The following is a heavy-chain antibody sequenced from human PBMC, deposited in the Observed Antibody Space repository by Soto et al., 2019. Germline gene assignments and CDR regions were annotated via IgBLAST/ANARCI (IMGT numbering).Heavy chain of an antibody. CDR1: GGSISSGYYY. CDR2: IYYSGST. D-gene: IGHD6-13*01. CDR3: ARERPDGSRLDP. J-gene: IGHJ5*02. Sequence: SETLSLTCTVSGGSISSGYYYWSWIRRPPGKGLEWIGYIYYSGSTYYNPSLKSRVTISVDTSKNQFSLKLSSVTAADTAVYYCARERPDGSRLDPWGQGTLVTSP. V-gene: IGHV4-30-4*01.